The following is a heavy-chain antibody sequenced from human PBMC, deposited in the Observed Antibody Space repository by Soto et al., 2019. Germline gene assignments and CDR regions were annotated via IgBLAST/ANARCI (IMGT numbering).Heavy chain of an antibody. CDR2: ISTYNGNT. J-gene: IGHJ6*02. CDR3: ARAGEIPYYYYGMDV. Sequence: QVQLVQSGGEVKKPGASVKVSCKASGYTFTSSGLSWVRQAPGQGLEWMGWISTYNGNTKYEQRFQDRVTMTIHTSPSTAYMELRSLRSDDTAIYYCARAGEIPYYYYGMDVWGQGTTVTVSS. CDR1: GYTFTSSG. D-gene: IGHD3-10*01. V-gene: IGHV1-18*01.